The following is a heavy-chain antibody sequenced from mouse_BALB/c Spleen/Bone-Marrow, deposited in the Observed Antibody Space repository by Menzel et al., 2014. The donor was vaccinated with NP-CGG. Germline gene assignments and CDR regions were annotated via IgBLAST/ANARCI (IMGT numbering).Heavy chain of an antibody. V-gene: IGHV1S56*01. D-gene: IGHD2-2*01. J-gene: IGHJ1*01. CDR2: IYPGNVNT. CDR3: GSRYGYGGRYFDV. CDR1: SYTFSSYY. Sequence: VPLQQSGPELVKPGASVRISCKASSYTFSSYYIHWVKQRPGQGLDGIGWIYPGNVNTKYNEKFKGKATLTADKSSSTAYMQLNSLISEDSEVYFCGSRYGYGGRYFDVWGAGTTVTVSS.